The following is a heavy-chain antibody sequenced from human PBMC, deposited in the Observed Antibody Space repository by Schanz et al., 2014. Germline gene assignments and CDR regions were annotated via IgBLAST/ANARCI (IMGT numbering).Heavy chain of an antibody. CDR2: LSGSGGST. Sequence: EVQLLESGGGLVQPGGSLRLSCAASGFTFSTYAMSWVRQAPGKGLEWVSALSGSGGSTYYAGSVKGRFSISRDYSKNTLYLQMNSLRAEDTAVYYCAKQIHYDILTVTRNWGQGTLVTVSS. V-gene: IGHV3-23*01. J-gene: IGHJ4*02. D-gene: IGHD3-9*01. CDR3: AKQIHYDILTVTRN. CDR1: GFTFSTYA.